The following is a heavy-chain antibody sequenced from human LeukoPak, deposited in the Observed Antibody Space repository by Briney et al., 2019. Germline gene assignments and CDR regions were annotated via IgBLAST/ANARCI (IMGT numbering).Heavy chain of an antibody. CDR2: INHSGGT. Sequence: SETLSLTCAVYGRSFSGSYWTWIRQPPGKGLEWIGEINHSGGTDHNPSLKSRVTISVDRSKNQFSLKLSSVTAADTAVYYCARGRYGDYNYFDYWGQGTLVTVSS. J-gene: IGHJ4*02. CDR1: GRSFSGSY. V-gene: IGHV4-34*01. CDR3: ARGRYGDYNYFDY. D-gene: IGHD4-17*01.